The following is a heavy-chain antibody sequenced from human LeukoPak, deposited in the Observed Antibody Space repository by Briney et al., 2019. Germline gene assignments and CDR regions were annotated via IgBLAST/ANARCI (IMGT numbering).Heavy chain of an antibody. CDR2: INPNSGGT. J-gene: IGHJ3*02. Sequence: ASVKVSCKASGYTFTSYYMHWVRQAPGQGLEWMGWINPNSGGTNYAQKFQGWVTMTRDTSISTAYMELSRLRSDDTAVYYCARVRRGYSYGSGAFDIWGQGTMVTVSS. CDR3: ARVRRGYSYGSGAFDI. CDR1: GYTFTSYY. D-gene: IGHD5-18*01. V-gene: IGHV1-2*04.